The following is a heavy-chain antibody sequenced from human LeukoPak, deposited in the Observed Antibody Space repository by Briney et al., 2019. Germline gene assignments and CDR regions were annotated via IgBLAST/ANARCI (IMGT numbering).Heavy chain of an antibody. CDR2: ISYDGSNK. J-gene: IGHJ4*02. Sequence: PGRSLRLSCAASGFTFSSYAMHWVRQAPGKGLEWVAVISYDGSNKYYADSVKGRFTISRDNSKNTLYPQMNSLRAEDTAVYYCARGGYCSSTSCYSLPFDYWGQGTLVTVSS. CDR1: GFTFSSYA. V-gene: IGHV3-30-3*01. CDR3: ARGGYCSSTSCYSLPFDY. D-gene: IGHD2-2*01.